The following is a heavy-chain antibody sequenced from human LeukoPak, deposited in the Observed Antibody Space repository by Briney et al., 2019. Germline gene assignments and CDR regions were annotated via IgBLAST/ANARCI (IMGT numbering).Heavy chain of an antibody. Sequence: SETLSLTCTVSGGSISSYYWSWIRQPPGKGLEWIGYIYYSGSTNYNPSLKSRVTISVDTSKNQFSLKLSSVTAADTAVYYCARHVVVVAATWYNWFDRWGQGTLVTVSS. J-gene: IGHJ5*02. CDR2: IYYSGST. CDR3: ARHVVVVAATWYNWFDR. D-gene: IGHD2-15*01. V-gene: IGHV4-59*08. CDR1: GGSISSYY.